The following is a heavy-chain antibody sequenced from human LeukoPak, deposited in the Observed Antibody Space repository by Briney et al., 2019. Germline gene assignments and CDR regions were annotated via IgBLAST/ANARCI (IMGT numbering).Heavy chain of an antibody. V-gene: IGHV3-15*01. CDR3: ITDPGAWAPI. J-gene: IGHJ3*02. D-gene: IGHD1-26*01. CDR2: IKSKTDGETT. CDR1: GLTFSNAW. Sequence: GGSLTLSCVASGLTFSNAWMSWVRQAPGKGLEWVGRIKSKTDGETTDYAAPVKGRFTISRDDSKNTLYLQMNRLNIGDTAVYYCITDPGAWAPIWGQGTMVTVSS.